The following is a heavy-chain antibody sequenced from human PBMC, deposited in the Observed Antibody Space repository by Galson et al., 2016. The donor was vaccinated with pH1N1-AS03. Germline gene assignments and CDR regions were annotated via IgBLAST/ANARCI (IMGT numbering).Heavy chain of an antibody. V-gene: IGHV3-23*01. Sequence: SLRLSCAASGFPFTSWAMTWVRQAPGQGLQWVPTTSGSGSTIYCTESVKGRFTISRDNPKKTLYLQMINLRAEDTAVYYCAKMRRSLPQNYHIDVWGKGTTVTVSS. CDR2: TSGSGSTI. CDR1: GFPFTSWA. D-gene: IGHD1-7*01. CDR3: AKMRRSLPQNYHIDV. J-gene: IGHJ6*03.